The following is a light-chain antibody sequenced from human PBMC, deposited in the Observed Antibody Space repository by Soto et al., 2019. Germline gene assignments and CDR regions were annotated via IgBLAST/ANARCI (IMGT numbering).Light chain of an antibody. V-gene: IGKV1-5*03. J-gene: IGKJ1*01. CDR1: QSISSW. CDR3: QQYNSYWP. CDR2: KAS. Sequence: IRIAQSPATLSASVGDRVTITCRASQSISSWLAWYQQKPGKAPKLLIYKASSLESGVPSRFSGSGSGTEFTLTISSLQPDDFATYYCQQYNSYWPFGQGTKVDIK.